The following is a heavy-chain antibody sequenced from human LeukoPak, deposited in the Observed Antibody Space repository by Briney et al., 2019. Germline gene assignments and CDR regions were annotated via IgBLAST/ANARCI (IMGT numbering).Heavy chain of an antibody. J-gene: IGHJ4*02. CDR2: IYYSGST. D-gene: IGHD6-13*01. Sequence: SETLSLTCTVSDGSISVGKDFWAWIRQPPGKGLEWIGSIYYSGSTYYNPSLKSRATISVDTSKSEFSLNLHSVTAADTAVYFCARRGITYSSSFFDSWGQGTLVTVSS. V-gene: IGHV4-39*01. CDR1: DGSISVGKDF. CDR3: ARRGITYSSSFFDS.